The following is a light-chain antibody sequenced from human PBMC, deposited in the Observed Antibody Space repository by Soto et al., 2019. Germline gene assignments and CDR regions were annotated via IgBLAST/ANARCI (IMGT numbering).Light chain of an antibody. J-gene: IGKJ4*01. V-gene: IGKV3-11*01. CDR3: QHRSTWPRT. CDR1: QSVTSS. Sequence: EIVLTQSPGTLYLSPGERATLSCRASQSVTSSLVWYQQKAGQAPRLLIYDASNRATGIPARFSGSGSGTDFTLTISSLEPEDSAVYYCQHRSTWPRTFGGGTKVEIK. CDR2: DAS.